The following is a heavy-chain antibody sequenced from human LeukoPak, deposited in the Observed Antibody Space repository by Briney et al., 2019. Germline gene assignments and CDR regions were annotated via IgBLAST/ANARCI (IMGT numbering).Heavy chain of an antibody. Sequence: GRSLRLSCAASGFTFSSYWMHWVRQAPGKGLVWVSRIQTDGSSTTYADSVKGRFSISRDNAKNTLYLQMNSLRAEDTAVYYCASHPGYDFWSGYSYWGQGTLVTVSS. CDR2: IQTDGSST. CDR1: GFTFSSYW. CDR3: ASHPGYDFWSGYSY. J-gene: IGHJ4*02. D-gene: IGHD3-3*01. V-gene: IGHV3-74*01.